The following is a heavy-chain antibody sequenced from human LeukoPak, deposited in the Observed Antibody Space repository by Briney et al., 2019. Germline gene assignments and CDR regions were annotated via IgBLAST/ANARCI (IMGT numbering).Heavy chain of an antibody. CDR3: ARDNPGVWPGVYSY. V-gene: IGHV3-21*01. Sequence: GGSLRLSCTASGFTFSSYSMNWVRQAPGKGLEWVSSISSGSNNIYYADSVKGRFANSRDNAKNSLYLQMDSLRADDTDVYYCARDNPGVWPGVYSYWGRGTLVTVSS. CDR2: ISSGSNNI. CDR1: GFTFSSYS. D-gene: IGHD4-11*01. J-gene: IGHJ4*02.